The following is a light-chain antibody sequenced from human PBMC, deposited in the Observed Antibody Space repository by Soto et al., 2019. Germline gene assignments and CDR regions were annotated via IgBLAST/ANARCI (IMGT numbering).Light chain of an antibody. Sequence: EIVLTQSPGTLSLSPGERATLSCRASQSVSSSYLAWYQQKPGQAPRLLIYSASYRATGIPDRFSGRGSGTDFTLTISRLEPADFAVYYCQQYDDSLSSFTFGQGTNLEIK. J-gene: IGKJ2*01. CDR2: SAS. CDR3: QQYDDSLSSFT. V-gene: IGKV3-20*01. CDR1: QSVSSSY.